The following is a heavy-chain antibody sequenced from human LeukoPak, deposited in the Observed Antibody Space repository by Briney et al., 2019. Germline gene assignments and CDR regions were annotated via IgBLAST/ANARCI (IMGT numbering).Heavy chain of an antibody. CDR3: ARGSAFDI. V-gene: IGHV4-39*07. CDR1: GGSISSSSYY. J-gene: IGHJ3*02. CDR2: IYYSGST. Sequence: SETLSLTCTVSGGSISSSSYYWGWIRQPPGKGLEWIGSIYYSGSTYHNPSLKSRVTISVDTSKNQFSLKLSSVTAADTAVYYCARGSAFDIWGQGTMVTVSS.